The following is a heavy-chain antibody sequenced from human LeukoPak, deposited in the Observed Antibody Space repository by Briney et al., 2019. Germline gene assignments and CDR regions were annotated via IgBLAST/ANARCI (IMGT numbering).Heavy chain of an antibody. CDR3: AKENCSSTSCYLDGYSSSWVY. CDR2: ISYDGSNK. CDR1: GFTFSSYG. D-gene: IGHD2-2*01. J-gene: IGHJ4*02. Sequence: GGSLRLSCAAAGFTFSSYGMHWVRQAPGKGLEWVAVISYDGSNKYYADSVKGRFTISRDNSKNTLYLQMNSLRAEDTAVYYCAKENCSSTSCYLDGYSSSWVYWGQGTLVTVSS. V-gene: IGHV3-30*18.